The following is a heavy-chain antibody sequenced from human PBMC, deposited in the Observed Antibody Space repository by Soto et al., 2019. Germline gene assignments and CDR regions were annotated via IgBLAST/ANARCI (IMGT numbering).Heavy chain of an antibody. D-gene: IGHD3-3*01. CDR3: ARGGITIFDNNWFDP. J-gene: IGHJ5*02. Sequence: SETLSLTCTVSGGSISSYYWSWIRQPPGKGLEWIGYIYYSGSTNYNPSLKSRVTISVDTSKNQFSLKLSSVTAADTAVYYCARGGITIFDNNWFDPWGQGTLVTVSS. CDR1: GGSISSYY. V-gene: IGHV4-59*01. CDR2: IYYSGST.